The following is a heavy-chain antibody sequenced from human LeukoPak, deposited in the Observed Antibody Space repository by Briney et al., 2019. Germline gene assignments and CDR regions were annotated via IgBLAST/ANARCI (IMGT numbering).Heavy chain of an antibody. V-gene: IGHV4-59*01. CDR1: GGSISSYY. CDR2: IYYSGST. Sequence: SETLSLTCTVSGGSISSYYWSWIRQPPGKGLEWIGYIYYSGSTNYNPSLKSRVTISVDTSKNQFSLKLSSVTAADTAVYYCARLMAGYSGSYWFDYWGQGTLVTVSS. D-gene: IGHD1-26*01. J-gene: IGHJ4*02. CDR3: ARLMAGYSGSYWFDY.